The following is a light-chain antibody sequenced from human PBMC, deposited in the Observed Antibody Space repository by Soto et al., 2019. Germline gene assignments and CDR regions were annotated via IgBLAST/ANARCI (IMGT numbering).Light chain of an antibody. V-gene: IGKV3-20*01. CDR2: GAS. J-gene: IGKJ4*01. CDR1: QTVSSSS. CDR3: QQYGGSPLT. Sequence: LVLTQSPGTLSLSPGERSTLSCRASQTVSSSSLAWYQQKHGQAPRXXIYGASSRATGIPDRFSGIVSGTDLIITLIRLEPEDFEVYDCQQYGGSPLTFGGGTKVDI.